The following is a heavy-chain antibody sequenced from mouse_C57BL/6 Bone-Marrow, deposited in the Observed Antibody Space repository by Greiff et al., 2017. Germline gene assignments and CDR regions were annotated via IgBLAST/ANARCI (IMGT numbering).Heavy chain of an antibody. D-gene: IGHD1-1*01. CDR2: IYPRSGNT. Sequence: QVQLKESGAELARPGASVKLSCKASGYTFTSYGISWVKQSTGQGLEWIGEIYPRSGNTYYNEKFKGKATLTADKSSSTAYMELRSLTSEDSAVYFCARGSGLTTVVAGARDYWGQGTSVTVSS. J-gene: IGHJ4*01. CDR1: GYTFTSYG. CDR3: ARGSGLTTVVAGARDY. V-gene: IGHV1-81*01.